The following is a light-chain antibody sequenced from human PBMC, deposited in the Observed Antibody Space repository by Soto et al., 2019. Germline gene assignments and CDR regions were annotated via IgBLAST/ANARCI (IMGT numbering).Light chain of an antibody. CDR3: QTWGTGLWV. CDR1: SGHSNYA. CDR2: LNSDGSH. Sequence: QSVLTQSPSASASVGGSVKLTCTLFSGHSNYAIAWHQQHPEKGPRYLMKLNSDGSHSKGDGIPDRFSGSSSGAERYLTISSLQSEVEADYYCQTWGTGLWVFGGGTKLTV. V-gene: IGLV4-69*01. J-gene: IGLJ3*02.